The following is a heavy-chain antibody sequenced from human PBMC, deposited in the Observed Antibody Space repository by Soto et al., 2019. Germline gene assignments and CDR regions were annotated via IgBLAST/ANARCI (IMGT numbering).Heavy chain of an antibody. D-gene: IGHD6-6*01. J-gene: IGHJ6*02. CDR1: GFTFSSYA. CDR2: ISYDGSNK. CDR3: ASPPSIAARTRDYYYYGMGV. V-gene: IGHV3-30-3*01. Sequence: GGSLRLSSAASGFTFSSYAMHWVRQAPGKGLEWVAVISYDGSNKYYADSVKGRFTISRDNSKNTLYMQMNSLRDEDTAVYYCASPPSIAARTRDYYYYGMGVWGQGSTGTIAS.